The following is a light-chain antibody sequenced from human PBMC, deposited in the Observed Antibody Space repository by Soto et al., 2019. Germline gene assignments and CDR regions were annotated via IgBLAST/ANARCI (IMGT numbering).Light chain of an antibody. CDR2: DVT. J-gene: IGLJ1*01. V-gene: IGLV2-14*03. CDR3: CSYTSSSSLV. CDR1: SSDVGAYNY. Sequence: LVQPASVSGSPGQSITISCTGTSSDVGAYNYVSFYQQYPGKAPNLMIYDVTSRPSGVSNRFSGSKSGNAASLPISGLQAEDEADYYRCSYTSSSSLVFGTGTKVTVL.